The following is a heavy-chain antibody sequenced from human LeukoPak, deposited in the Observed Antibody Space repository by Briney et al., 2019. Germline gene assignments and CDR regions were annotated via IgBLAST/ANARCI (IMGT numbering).Heavy chain of an antibody. J-gene: IGHJ4*02. CDR1: GFTFSSYAM. CDR3: ARNVDGYSYGFRY. Sequence: LRLSCAASGFTFSSYAMSWIRQPPRKALEWLARIDWDDDKYYSTSLRTRLTISKDTSKNQVVLTMTNMDPVDTATYYCARNVDGYSYGFRYWGQGTLVTVSS. V-gene: IGHV2-70*11. D-gene: IGHD5-18*01. CDR2: IDWDDDK.